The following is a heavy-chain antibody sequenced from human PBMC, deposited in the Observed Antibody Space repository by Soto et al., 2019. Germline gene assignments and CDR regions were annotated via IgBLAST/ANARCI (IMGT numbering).Heavy chain of an antibody. V-gene: IGHV4-30-4*01. CDR3: ARVGGFGATTIDY. J-gene: IGHJ4*02. CDR2: IYYSGST. Sequence: PSETLSLTCTVSGGSISSYYWSWIRQPPGKGLEWIGYIYYSGSTYYNPSLKSRVTISVDTSKNQFSLELSSVTAADTAVYYCARVGGFGATTIDYWGQGTLVTVSS. CDR1: GGSISSYY. D-gene: IGHD3-10*01.